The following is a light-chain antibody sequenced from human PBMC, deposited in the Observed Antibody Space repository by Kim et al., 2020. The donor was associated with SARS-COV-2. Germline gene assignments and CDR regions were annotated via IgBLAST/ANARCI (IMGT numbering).Light chain of an antibody. CDR2: DAS. Sequence: VLTQSPATLSLSPGERATLSCRASQSVSSYLAWYQQKPGQAPRLLISDASNRAAGIPVRFSGSGSGTDFTLTISSLEPEDFAVYYCQKRSSSWGTFGQGTKVDIK. CDR1: QSVSSY. V-gene: IGKV3-11*01. J-gene: IGKJ1*01. CDR3: QKRSSSWGT.